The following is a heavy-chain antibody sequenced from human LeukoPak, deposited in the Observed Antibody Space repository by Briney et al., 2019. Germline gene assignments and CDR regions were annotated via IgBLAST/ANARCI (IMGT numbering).Heavy chain of an antibody. V-gene: IGHV3-30*18. Sequence: GGSLRLSCAASGFTFSSYGMHWVRQAPGKGLEWVAVISYDGSNKYYADSVKGRFTISRDNSKNTLYLQMNSLRAEDTAVYYCAKDYDYGDYVNYFDYWGQGTLVTVSS. CDR3: AKDYDYGDYVNYFDY. CDR2: ISYDGSNK. J-gene: IGHJ4*02. D-gene: IGHD4-17*01. CDR1: GFTFSSYG.